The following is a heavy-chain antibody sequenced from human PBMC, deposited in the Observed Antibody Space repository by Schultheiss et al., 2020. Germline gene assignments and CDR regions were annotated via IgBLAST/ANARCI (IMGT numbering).Heavy chain of an antibody. CDR2: ISYDGSNK. V-gene: IGHV3-30*18. J-gene: IGHJ4*02. CDR1: GFTFSSYG. D-gene: IGHD3-16*02. CDR3: AKDTYVWGSYRHGLSIDY. Sequence: RGSLRLSFAASGFTFSSYGMHWVRQAPGKGLEWVAVISYDGSNKYYADSVKGRFTISRDNSKNTLYLQMNSLRAEDTAVYYCAKDTYVWGSYRHGLSIDYWGQGTLVTVSS.